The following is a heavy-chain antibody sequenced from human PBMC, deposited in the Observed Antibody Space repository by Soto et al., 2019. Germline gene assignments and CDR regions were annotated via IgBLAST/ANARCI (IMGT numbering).Heavy chain of an antibody. D-gene: IGHD3-22*01. CDR3: ARATYDSSTYYLDY. J-gene: IGHJ4*02. Sequence: QVQLQESGPGLVKPSQTLSLTCTVSGASISGGDYYWTWIRQPPGKGLEWIGSIYYTGNTYSNPSLDSRLSISVDPSNTHFALRLTSVPAPDTAIYYCARATYDSSTYYLDYCGQGTLVTVSS. CDR2: IYYTGNT. CDR1: GASISGGDYY. V-gene: IGHV4-30-4*01.